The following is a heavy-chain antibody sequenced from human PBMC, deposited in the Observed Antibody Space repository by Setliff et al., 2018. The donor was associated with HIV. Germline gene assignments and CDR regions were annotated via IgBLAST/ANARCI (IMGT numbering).Heavy chain of an antibody. CDR2: IWYDGSNK. CDR1: GFTFTSYA. CDR3: ARESSTVRGVIDI. Sequence: PGGSLRLSCAASGFTFTSYAMHWVRQAPGKGLEWVAVIWYDGSNKYYADSVKGRFTVSRDNSKNTVYLQMNSLRDEDRAVYYCARESSTVRGVIDIWGQGTMVTVSS. J-gene: IGHJ3*02. D-gene: IGHD3-10*01. V-gene: IGHV3-33*08.